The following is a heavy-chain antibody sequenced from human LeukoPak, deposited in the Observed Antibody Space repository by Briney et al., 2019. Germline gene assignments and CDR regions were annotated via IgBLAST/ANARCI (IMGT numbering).Heavy chain of an antibody. CDR3: ATEFRGPSAQGAFDY. Sequence: GGSLRLSCAASGFTFTNYAMNWVRQAPGKGLEWVSSISGASDDIYYADSVKGRFTISRDNAKNSLYLQMNSLRVEDTAVYYCATEFRGPSAQGAFDYWGQGTLVTVSS. D-gene: IGHD3-10*01. CDR1: GFTFTNYA. V-gene: IGHV3-21*01. CDR2: ISGASDDI. J-gene: IGHJ4*02.